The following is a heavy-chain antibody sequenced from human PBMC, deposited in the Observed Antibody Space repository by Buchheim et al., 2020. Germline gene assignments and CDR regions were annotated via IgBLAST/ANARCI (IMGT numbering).Heavy chain of an antibody. Sequence: EVQLVESGGGLVQPGGSLRLSCAASGFTFSSYWMSWVRQAPGKGLEWVANIKQDGSEKYYVDSVKGRFTISRDNAKNSLYLQMNSLRAEDTAVYYCAREIDYCTGGVCYTGMYYYGMDVWGQGTT. CDR2: IKQDGSEK. D-gene: IGHD2-8*02. V-gene: IGHV3-7*01. CDR3: AREIDYCTGGVCYTGMYYYGMDV. CDR1: GFTFSSYW. J-gene: IGHJ6*02.